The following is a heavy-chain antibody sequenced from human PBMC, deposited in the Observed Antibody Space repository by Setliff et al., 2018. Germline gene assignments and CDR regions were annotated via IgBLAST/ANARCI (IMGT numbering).Heavy chain of an antibody. CDR3: ARRPRAVYGSGRRNWFLDY. D-gene: IGHD3-10*01. CDR2: ISVYSGNT. Sequence: ASVKVSCKASGGTFSSYVISWVRQAPGQGLEWLGWISVYSGNTDYAQNFQGRVTMTADTSTSTAYMELRSLTSDDTAVYYCARRPRAVYGSGRRNWFLDYWGQGTLVTVSS. V-gene: IGHV1-18*01. J-gene: IGHJ4*02. CDR1: GGTFSSYV.